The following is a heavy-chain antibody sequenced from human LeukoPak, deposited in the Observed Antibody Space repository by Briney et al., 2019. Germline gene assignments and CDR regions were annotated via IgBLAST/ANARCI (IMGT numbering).Heavy chain of an antibody. D-gene: IGHD3-16*02. J-gene: IGHJ4*02. Sequence: PAASVKVSCKASGYTFSNYYMHWVRQAPGQGLEWMGVINPSSVSTSYAQKFQDRVTMTGDMATSTVYMELSSLRSEDTAVYYCARDFLGGGVWGSYRIPFDYWGQGTLVTVSS. V-gene: IGHV1-46*01. CDR3: ARDFLGGGVWGSYRIPFDY. CDR1: GYTFSNYY. CDR2: INPSSVST.